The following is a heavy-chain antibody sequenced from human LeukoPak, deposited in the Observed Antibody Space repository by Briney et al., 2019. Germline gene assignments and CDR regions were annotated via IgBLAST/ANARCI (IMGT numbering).Heavy chain of an antibody. CDR2: IYYSEST. V-gene: IGHV4-59*08. CDR1: GGSISSYC. J-gene: IGHJ4*02. Sequence: SETLSLTCTVSGGSISSYCWSWIRQPPGKGLEWIGYIYYSESTNYNPSLKSRVTISVDTSKNQFSLKLSSVTAADTAVYYCARTLGYCSGGSCYPDYWGQGTLVTVSS. CDR3: ARTLGYCSGGSCYPDY. D-gene: IGHD2-15*01.